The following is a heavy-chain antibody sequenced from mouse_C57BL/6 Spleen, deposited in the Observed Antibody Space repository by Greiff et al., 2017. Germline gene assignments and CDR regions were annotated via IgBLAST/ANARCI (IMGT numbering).Heavy chain of an antibody. CDR2: ISGGGGNS. CDR3: ARRLLNWDEAWFAY. D-gene: IGHD4-1*01. CDR1: GFTFSSYT. Sequence: EVKLVESGGGLVKPGGSLKLSCAASGFTFSSYTMSWVRQTPEKRLEWVATISGGGGNSYYPDSVKGRFTISRDNAKNTLYLQMSSLRSEDTALDYCARRLLNWDEAWFAYWGQGTLVTVSA. J-gene: IGHJ3*01. V-gene: IGHV5-9*01.